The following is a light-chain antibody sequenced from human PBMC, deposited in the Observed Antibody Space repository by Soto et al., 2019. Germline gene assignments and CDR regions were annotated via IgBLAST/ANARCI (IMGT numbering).Light chain of an antibody. Sequence: GLNQPRSASGTTGQRVAISCSGASSNIGSTRANWYRQLPGSAPKLLIYSDNQRPSGVPDRFSGSKSGTSASLAISGLQSEDEADYYCAAWDNSLNGYVFGTGTKVTVL. CDR1: SSNIGSTR. CDR2: SDN. J-gene: IGLJ1*01. CDR3: AAWDNSLNGYV. V-gene: IGLV1-44*01.